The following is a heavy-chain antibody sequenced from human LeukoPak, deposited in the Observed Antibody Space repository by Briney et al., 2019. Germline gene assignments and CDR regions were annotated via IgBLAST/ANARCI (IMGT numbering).Heavy chain of an antibody. J-gene: IGHJ6*03. Sequence: SETLSLTCTVSGGSISSYYWSWIRQPPGKGLEWIGYIYYSGSTYYNPSLKSRVTISVDTSKNQFSLKLSSVTAADTAVYYCARHVYDILTGYQDDYYYYYYMDVWGKGTTVTISS. V-gene: IGHV4-59*04. CDR3: ARHVYDILTGYQDDYYYYYYMDV. D-gene: IGHD3-9*01. CDR1: GGSISSYY. CDR2: IYYSGST.